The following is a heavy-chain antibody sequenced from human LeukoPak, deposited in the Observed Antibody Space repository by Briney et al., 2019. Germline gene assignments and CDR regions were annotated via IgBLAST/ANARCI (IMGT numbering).Heavy chain of an antibody. V-gene: IGHV4-59*01. CDR2: IYNSGGI. J-gene: IGHJ4*02. Sequence: SETLSLTCTVSGGSISSNYWSWIRQPPGKGLEWIGYIYNSGGINYNPSLKSRVAVSVDTSKNQFSLKLNSVTAADTAVYYCARTSGYTYFDYWGQGTLVTVSS. CDR1: GGSISSNY. D-gene: IGHD5-12*01. CDR3: ARTSGYTYFDY.